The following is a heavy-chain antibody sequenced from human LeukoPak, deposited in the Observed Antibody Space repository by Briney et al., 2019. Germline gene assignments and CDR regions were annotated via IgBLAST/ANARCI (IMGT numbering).Heavy chain of an antibody. D-gene: IGHD1-26*01. CDR3: ARDVGVTILDY. V-gene: IGHV3-23*01. Sequence: HAGGSLRLACAPAGFTFSHFAMSWVRQAPGNGLEWVSTISAGAENTHYADSVKGRLTISRDNFKNTLYLQMNSLTAEDTAIYYCARDVGVTILDYWGQGTLVTVSS. CDR2: ISAGAENT. CDR1: GFTFSHFA. J-gene: IGHJ4*02.